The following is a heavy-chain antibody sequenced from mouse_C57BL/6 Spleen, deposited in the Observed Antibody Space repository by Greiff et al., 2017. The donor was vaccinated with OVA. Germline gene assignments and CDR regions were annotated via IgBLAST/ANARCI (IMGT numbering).Heavy chain of an antibody. Sequence: VQLKESGPGLVKPSQSLSLTCSVTGYSITSGYYWNWIRQFPGNKLEWMGYISYDGSNNYNPSLKNRISITRDTSKNQFFLKLNSVTTEDTATYYCARGYYDYGAYWGQGTLVTVSA. J-gene: IGHJ3*01. CDR1: GYSITSGYY. V-gene: IGHV3-6*01. D-gene: IGHD2-4*01. CDR3: ARGYYDYGAY. CDR2: ISYDGSN.